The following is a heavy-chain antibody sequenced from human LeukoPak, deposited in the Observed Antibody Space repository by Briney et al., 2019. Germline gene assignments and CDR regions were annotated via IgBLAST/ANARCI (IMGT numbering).Heavy chain of an antibody. D-gene: IGHD6-13*01. J-gene: IGHJ4*02. CDR3: ARDKAHLAAAGFIDY. Sequence: SETLSLTCAVYGGSFSGYYWSWIRQPPGKGLEWIGEINHSGSTNYNPSLKSRVTISVDTSKNQFSLKLSSVTAADTAVYYCARDKAHLAAAGFIDYWGQGTLVTVSS. V-gene: IGHV4-34*01. CDR1: GGSFSGYY. CDR2: INHSGST.